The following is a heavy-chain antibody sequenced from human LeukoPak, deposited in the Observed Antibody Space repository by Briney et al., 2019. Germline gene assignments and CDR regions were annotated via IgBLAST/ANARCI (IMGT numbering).Heavy chain of an antibody. Sequence: SETLSLTCSISGASITDDDFYWSWIRQSPGKGLEWIGYISDTEYTFYNPSVRSRVTISLDTSKNQFSLELTSVTPADTALYCRAREGNQISTGYPRNFDHWGQGILVTVSS. CDR3: AREGNQISTGYPRNFDH. CDR2: ISDTEYT. CDR1: GASITDDDFY. J-gene: IGHJ4*02. V-gene: IGHV4-61*08. D-gene: IGHD3-9*01.